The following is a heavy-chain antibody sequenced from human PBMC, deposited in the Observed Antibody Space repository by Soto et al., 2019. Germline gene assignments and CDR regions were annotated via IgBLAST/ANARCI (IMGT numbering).Heavy chain of an antibody. V-gene: IGHV4-59*08. J-gene: IGHJ3*02. CDR2: IYYSGST. CDR1: GGSISSYY. D-gene: IGHD3-10*01. Sequence: SETLSLTCTVSGGSISSYYWSWIRQPPGKGLEWIGDIYYSGSTNYNPSLKSRVAISVDTSKNQFSLKLSSVTAADTAVYFCARRYGLSAFDIWGQGTMVTVSS. CDR3: ARRYGLSAFDI.